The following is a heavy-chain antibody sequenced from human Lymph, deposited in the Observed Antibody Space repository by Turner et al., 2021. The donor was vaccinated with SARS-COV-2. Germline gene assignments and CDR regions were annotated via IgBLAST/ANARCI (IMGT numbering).Heavy chain of an antibody. J-gene: IGHJ4*02. V-gene: IGHV3-53*01. CDR2: IYSGGST. D-gene: IGHD4-17*01. CDR1: EFTVSRNY. Sequence: EVQLVESVGGLTQPGGSLRLSCAASEFTVSRNYRSWVHQGPGTGIEWVSIIYSGGSTYNADSVKGRFTISRNNSKNTLYIQMNSLRAEDTAVYYCARVLPYGDYCDYWGQGTLVTVSS. CDR3: ARVLPYGDYCDY.